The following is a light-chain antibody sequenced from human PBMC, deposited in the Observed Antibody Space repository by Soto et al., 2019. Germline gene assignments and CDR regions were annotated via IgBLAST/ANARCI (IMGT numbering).Light chain of an antibody. Sequence: SYELTQPPSVSVSPGQTARITCSGDALPKQYAYWYQQKPGQAPVLMIYKDNERPSGIPERFSGSSSGTTVTLTISGVQAEDEADYYCQSADSSGTYVFGTGTKLTFL. J-gene: IGLJ1*01. CDR1: ALPKQY. CDR3: QSADSSGTYV. CDR2: KDN. V-gene: IGLV3-25*03.